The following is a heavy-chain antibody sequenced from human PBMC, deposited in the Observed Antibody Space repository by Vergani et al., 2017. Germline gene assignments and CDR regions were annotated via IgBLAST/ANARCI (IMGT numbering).Heavy chain of an antibody. V-gene: IGHV1-18*01. D-gene: IGHD6-13*01. J-gene: IGHJ5*02. Sequence: QVQLVQSGAEVKKPGASVKVSCKASGYTFTSYGISWVRQAPGQGPEWMGWISAYNGNTNYAQKLQGRVTMTTDTSTSTAYMELRSLRSDDTAVYYCARVYPLAAVLPNVNWFDPWGQGTLVTVSS. CDR2: ISAYNGNT. CDR3: ARVYPLAAVLPNVNWFDP. CDR1: GYTFTSYG.